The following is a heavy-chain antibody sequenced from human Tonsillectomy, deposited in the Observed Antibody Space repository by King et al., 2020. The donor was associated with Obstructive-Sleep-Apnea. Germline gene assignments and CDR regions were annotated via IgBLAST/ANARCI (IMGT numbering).Heavy chain of an antibody. J-gene: IGHJ4*02. V-gene: IGHV3-23*04. Sequence: VQLVESGGGLVQPGGSLRLSCAASGFSFSSYAMSWVRQAPGKGLVWVSGISSSGGSRYYADSVKGRFTISRDNSKNTLYLQMSSLRAEDTAVYYCAKEGWIQLWTPFDYWGQGTLVTVSS. CDR1: GFSFSSYA. CDR3: AKEGWIQLWTPFDY. CDR2: ISSSGGSR. D-gene: IGHD5-18*01.